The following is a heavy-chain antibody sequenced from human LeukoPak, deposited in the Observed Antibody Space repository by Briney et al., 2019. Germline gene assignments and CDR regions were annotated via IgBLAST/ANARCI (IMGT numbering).Heavy chain of an antibody. J-gene: IGHJ6*02. CDR1: GYSFTSYW. Sequence: PGESLKISCKGSGYSFTSYWIGWVRQMPGKGLEWMGIIYPGDSDTRYSPSFQGQVTISADKSISTAYLQWSSLKASDTAMYYCAREIVGATFDYYYGMDVWGQGTTVTVSS. V-gene: IGHV5-51*01. D-gene: IGHD1-26*01. CDR2: IYPGDSDT. CDR3: AREIVGATFDYYYGMDV.